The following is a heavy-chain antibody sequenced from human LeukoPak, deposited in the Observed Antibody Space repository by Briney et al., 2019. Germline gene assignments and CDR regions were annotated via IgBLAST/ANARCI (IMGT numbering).Heavy chain of an antibody. Sequence: GGSLRLSCAASGFTFSSYGMEWVRQAPGKGLEWVAFIRNDGSNKYYADSVKGRFTISRDNSKNTLYLQMNRLRAEDTAVYYCARDKRVGPTLFDYWGQGTVVSVSS. CDR2: IRNDGSNK. CDR1: GFTFSSYG. V-gene: IGHV3-30*02. D-gene: IGHD1-26*01. CDR3: ARDKRVGPTLFDY. J-gene: IGHJ4*02.